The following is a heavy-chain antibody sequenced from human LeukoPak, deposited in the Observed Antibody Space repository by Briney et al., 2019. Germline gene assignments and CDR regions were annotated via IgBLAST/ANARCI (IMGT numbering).Heavy chain of an antibody. V-gene: IGHV3-13*04. D-gene: IGHD6-19*01. CDR2: IGTAGDT. CDR1: GFTFSTYD. CDR3: ARGIESGWYSYYYYYGMDV. Sequence: GGPLRLSCAASGFTFSTYDMHWVRQATGKGLEWFSAIGTAGDTYYPGSVKGRFTIYRENAKNSLYLQMNSLRAGDTAVYYCARGIESGWYSYYYYYGMDVWGQGTTVTVSS. J-gene: IGHJ6*02.